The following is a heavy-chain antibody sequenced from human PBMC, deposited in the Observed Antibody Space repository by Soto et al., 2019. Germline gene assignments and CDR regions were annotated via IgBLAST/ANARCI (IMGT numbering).Heavy chain of an antibody. Sequence: SETLSLTCAVYGGFVTSGSYYWSWIRQPPGKGLEWIGEMSHSGGTHFNPSLKSRGTISVDTSKNQFTLKMSSVTAADTALYYCARVERGTATTVVDAFDIWGPGTMVTVS. CDR1: GGFVTSGSYY. CDR3: ARVERGTATTVVDAFDI. V-gene: IGHV4-34*01. D-gene: IGHD1-1*01. J-gene: IGHJ3*02. CDR2: MSHSGGT.